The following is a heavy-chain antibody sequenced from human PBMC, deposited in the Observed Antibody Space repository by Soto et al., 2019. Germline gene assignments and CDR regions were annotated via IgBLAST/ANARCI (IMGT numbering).Heavy chain of an antibody. CDR3: ARIVVVPAAMNDKNYYYYYYMDV. J-gene: IGHJ6*03. D-gene: IGHD2-2*01. CDR2: IYYSGST. V-gene: IGHV4-59*12. Sequence: SETLSLTCTVSAGSLSSYYWSWVRQPPGKGLEWIGYIYYSGSTNYNPSLKSRVTISVETSKNQFSLKLSSVTAADTAVYYCARIVVVPAAMNDKNYYYYYYMDVWGKGTTVTVSS. CDR1: AGSLSSYY.